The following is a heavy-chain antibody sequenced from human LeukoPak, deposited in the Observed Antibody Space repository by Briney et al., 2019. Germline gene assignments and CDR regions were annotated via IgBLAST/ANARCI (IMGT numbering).Heavy chain of an antibody. CDR1: GFPFSNYA. CDR2: ISGSGGST. V-gene: IGHV3-23*01. CDR3: AKALNYYGSGSYYNH. D-gene: IGHD3-10*01. Sequence: TGGSLRLSCAASGFPFSNYAMLWVRQATGRGLEWVSAISGSGGSTYYADAVKGRFTISRDNSKNTLYLQMNSLRAEDTAVYYCAKALNYYGSGSYYNHWGQGTLVTVSS. J-gene: IGHJ5*02.